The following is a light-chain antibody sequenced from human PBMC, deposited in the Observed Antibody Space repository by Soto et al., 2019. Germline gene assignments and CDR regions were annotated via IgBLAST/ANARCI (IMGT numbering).Light chain of an antibody. Sequence: QSVLTQPAAVSGSPGQSITITCTGTSSDVGGYKYVSWYQQHPGKAPKLLIYVVSNRPSGVSNRFSGSKAGNTASLTISGLPAEDEADYYCSSYTTTRTYLFGTGTKVTVL. CDR3: SSYTTTRTYL. J-gene: IGLJ1*01. V-gene: IGLV2-14*01. CDR2: VVS. CDR1: SSDVGGYKY.